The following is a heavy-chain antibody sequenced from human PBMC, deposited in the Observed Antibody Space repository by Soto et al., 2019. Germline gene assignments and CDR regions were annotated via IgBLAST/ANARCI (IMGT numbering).Heavy chain of an antibody. CDR3: ARGRYYDFWSGYYIYWFDP. CDR2: IYYSGST. Sequence: SETLSLTCTVSGGSISSSSYYWGWIRQPPGKGLEWIGSIYYSGSTYYNPSLKSRVTISVDTSKDQFSLKLSSVTAADTAVYYCARGRYYDFWSGYYIYWFDPWGQGTLVTVSS. D-gene: IGHD3-3*01. CDR1: GGSISSSSYY. J-gene: IGHJ5*02. V-gene: IGHV4-39*01.